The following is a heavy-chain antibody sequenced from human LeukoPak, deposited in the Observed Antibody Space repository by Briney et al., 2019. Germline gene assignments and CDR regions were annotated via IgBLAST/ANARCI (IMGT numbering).Heavy chain of an antibody. Sequence: KPSETLSLTCAVYGGSFSGYYWSWIRQPPGKGLEWIGEINHSGSTNYNPSLKSRVTISVDTSKNQFSLKLSSVTAADTAVYYCERAQDWYSSREEGDYWGQGTLVTVSS. V-gene: IGHV4-34*01. D-gene: IGHD6-13*01. CDR3: ERAQDWYSSREEGDY. CDR1: GGSFSGYY. CDR2: INHSGST. J-gene: IGHJ4*02.